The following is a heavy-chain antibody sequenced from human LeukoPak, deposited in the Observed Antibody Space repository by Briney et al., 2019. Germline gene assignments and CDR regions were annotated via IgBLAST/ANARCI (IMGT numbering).Heavy chain of an antibody. CDR2: IYYSEST. CDR3: ARGRLDYYGSGSYYILDY. Sequence: SETLSLTCTVSGGSISSGGYYWSWIRQHPGKGLEWIGYIYYSESTYYNPSLKSRVTISVDTSKNQFSLKLSSVTAADTAVYYCARGRLDYYGSGSYYILDYWGQGTLVTVSS. V-gene: IGHV4-31*03. CDR1: GGSISSGGYY. D-gene: IGHD3-10*01. J-gene: IGHJ4*02.